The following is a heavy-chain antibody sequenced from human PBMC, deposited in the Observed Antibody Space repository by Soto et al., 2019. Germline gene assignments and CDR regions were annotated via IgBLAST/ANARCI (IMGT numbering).Heavy chain of an antibody. CDR3: AREGEALYYYDSSCGGGFLQH. D-gene: IGHD3-22*01. V-gene: IGHV4-4*07. Sequence: QVQLQESGPGLVKPSETLSLTCTVSGGSISSYYWSWIRQPAGKGLEWIGRIYTSGSTNYNPSLKSRVTMSVDTSKNQFSLKLSSVTAADTAVYYCAREGEALYYYDSSCGGGFLQHWGQGTLVTVSS. CDR1: GGSISSYY. CDR2: IYTSGST. J-gene: IGHJ1*01.